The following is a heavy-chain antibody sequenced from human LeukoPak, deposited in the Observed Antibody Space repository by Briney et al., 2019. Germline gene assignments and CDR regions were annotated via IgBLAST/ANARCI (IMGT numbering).Heavy chain of an antibody. J-gene: IGHJ6*03. CDR2: IYHSGTT. V-gene: IGHV4-39*01. Sequence: SETLSLTCTVSGGSISSSRYYWAWIRQPPGKGLEWIGSIYHSGTTYYNLSLKSRVTISVDTSKNQFSLKLNSVTAADTAIYYCARGNMWDYRRYYYYMDVWGKGTTVTVSS. CDR1: GGSISSSRYY. D-gene: IGHD4-11*01. CDR3: ARGNMWDYRRYYYYMDV.